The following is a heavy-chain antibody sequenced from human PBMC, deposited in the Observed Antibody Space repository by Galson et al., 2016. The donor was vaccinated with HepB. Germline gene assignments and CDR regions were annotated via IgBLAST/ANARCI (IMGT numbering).Heavy chain of an antibody. V-gene: IGHV1-24*01. J-gene: IGHJ4*02. Sequence: SVKVSCKVSGYSLTELSIHWVRQAPGKGLEWMGGFDPEDGKIIYAQKVLGRVTIMEDTSTDTGHMELKRLTYDDTAMYYCVVIPPVYYDTGGQNALYFDYWGQGTLVTVSS. CDR1: GYSLTELS. CDR2: FDPEDGKI. D-gene: IGHD3-22*01. CDR3: VVIPPVYYDTGGQNALYFDY.